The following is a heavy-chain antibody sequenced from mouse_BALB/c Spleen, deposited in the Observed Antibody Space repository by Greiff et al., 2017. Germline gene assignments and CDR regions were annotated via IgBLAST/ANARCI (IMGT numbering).Heavy chain of an antibody. Sequence: EVKVEESGGGLVQPGGSLRLSCATSGFTFTDYYMSWVRQPPGKALEWLGFIRNKANGYTTEYSASVKGRFTISRDNSQSILYLQMNTLRAEDSATYYCARGITTATYFDYWGQGTTLTVSS. CDR2: IRNKANGYTT. J-gene: IGHJ2*01. V-gene: IGHV7-3*02. CDR3: ARGITTATYFDY. CDR1: GFTFTDYY. D-gene: IGHD1-2*01.